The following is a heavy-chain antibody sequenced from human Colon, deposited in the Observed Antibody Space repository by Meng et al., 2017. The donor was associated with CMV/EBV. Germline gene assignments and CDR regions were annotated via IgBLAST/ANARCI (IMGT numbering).Heavy chain of an antibody. CDR2: GT. Sequence: SETLSLTCSVSGGSITDTSHYWGWVRQPPGKGLEWIGTGTYYNSSLRSRVTISVDTSKNQFSLKLTSVTAADTAVYYCARGVSGSNAFDHWGQGILVTVSS. D-gene: IGHD1-26*01. CDR3: ARGVSGSNAFDH. V-gene: IGHV4-61*05. CDR1: GGSITDTSHY. J-gene: IGHJ4*02.